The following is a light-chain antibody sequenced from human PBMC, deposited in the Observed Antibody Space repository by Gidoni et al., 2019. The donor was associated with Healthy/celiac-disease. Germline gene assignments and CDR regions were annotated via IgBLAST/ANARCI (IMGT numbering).Light chain of an antibody. CDR1: QDITNY. Sequence: DIQMTQSPSSLSASVGDRVTITCQASQDITNYLNWYQHKPGKAPKLLIFDASNLETGVPARFSGSGSGTDFTFTISSLQPEDIATYFCQQYDNRPLLTFXGXTKVEIK. V-gene: IGKV1-33*01. CDR2: DAS. CDR3: QQYDNRPLLT. J-gene: IGKJ4*01.